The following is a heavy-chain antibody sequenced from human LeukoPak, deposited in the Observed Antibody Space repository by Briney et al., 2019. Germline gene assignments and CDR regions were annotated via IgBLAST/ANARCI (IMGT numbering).Heavy chain of an antibody. CDR3: ARANGMDV. Sequence: GGSLRLSCAASGFTFSSYAMSWVRQAPGKGLEWVSYISSSSSTIYYADSVKGRFTISRDNAKNSLYLQMSSLRDEDTAVYYCARANGMDVWGQGTTVTVSS. CDR1: GFTFSSYA. V-gene: IGHV3-48*02. CDR2: ISSSSSTI. J-gene: IGHJ6*02.